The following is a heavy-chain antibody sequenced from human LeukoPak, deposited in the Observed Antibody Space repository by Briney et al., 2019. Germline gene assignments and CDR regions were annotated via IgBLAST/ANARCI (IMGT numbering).Heavy chain of an antibody. CDR2: ISSSSSYI. V-gene: IGHV3-21*01. CDR3: ARAEYYYDSSGYPTH. CDR1: GFTFSSYS. J-gene: IGHJ4*02. D-gene: IGHD3-22*01. Sequence: GGSLRLSCAASGFTFSSYSMNGVRQAPGKGLEWVSSISSSSSYIYYADSVKGRFTISRDNAKNSLYLQMNSLRAEDTAEYYCARAEYYYDSSGYPTHWGQGTLVTVSS.